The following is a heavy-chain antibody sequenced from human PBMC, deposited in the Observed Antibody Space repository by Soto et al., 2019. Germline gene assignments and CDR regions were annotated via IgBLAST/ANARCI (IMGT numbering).Heavy chain of an antibody. CDR3: GLYCTNTKCRGGYYLDL. D-gene: IGHD2-8*01. V-gene: IGHV1-69*01. CDR2: IILALGTP. CDR1: GDSFTNYA. Sequence: QVLLVQSGAEMKQPGSSVSVSCKASGDSFTNYAFTWVRQAPGQGPEWLGGIILALGTPHYSQRFQGRLPITAAVSLSTVYMLLGSLRLDDTAVYYRGLYCTNTKCRGGYYLDLWGQGTLLTV. J-gene: IGHJ5*02.